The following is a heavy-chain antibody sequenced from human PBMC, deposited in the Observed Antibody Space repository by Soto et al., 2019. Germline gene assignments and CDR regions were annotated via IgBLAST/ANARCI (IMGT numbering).Heavy chain of an antibody. CDR3: AGGGFSYSESRGGGADFDI. J-gene: IGHJ3*02. CDR1: GYTFTSYG. Sequence: QVQLVQSGAEVKKPGASVKVSCKASGYTFTSYGISWVRQAPGQGLEWMGWISAYNGNTNYAQKLQGRVTMTTDTSTSTAYKQPGSLRAEDTAVYDCAGGGFSYSESRGGGADFDIWGQGTMVTASS. D-gene: IGHD4-4*01. CDR2: ISAYNGNT. V-gene: IGHV1-18*01.